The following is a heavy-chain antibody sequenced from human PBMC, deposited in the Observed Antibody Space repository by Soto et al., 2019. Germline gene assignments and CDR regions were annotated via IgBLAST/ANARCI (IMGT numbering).Heavy chain of an antibody. CDR2: MSYDGSNK. Sequence: QVQLVESGGGVVQPGRSLRLSCAASGFTFSSYAMHWVRRAPGKGLEWMAVMSYDGSNKYYADSVKGRFTISRDNSKNTLYLQMNSLRPEDTPLYYCASDGGAYWGQGTLVIVSS. CDR3: ASDGGAY. J-gene: IGHJ4*02. CDR1: GFTFSSYA. V-gene: IGHV3-30-3*01. D-gene: IGHD3-16*01.